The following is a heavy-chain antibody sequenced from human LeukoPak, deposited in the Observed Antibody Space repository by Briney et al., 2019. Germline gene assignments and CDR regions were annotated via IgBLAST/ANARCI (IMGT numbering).Heavy chain of an antibody. CDR2: ISGSGGST. CDR3: AKGATNGYSYGSSFDY. J-gene: IGHJ4*02. CDR1: GFTFSSYA. Sequence: GGSLRLSCAASGFTFSSYAMSWVRQAPGKGLEWVSAISGSGGSTYYADSVKGRFTISRNNSKNTLYLQMNSLRAEDTAVYYCAKGATNGYSYGSSFDYWGQGTLVTVSS. V-gene: IGHV3-23*01. D-gene: IGHD5-18*01.